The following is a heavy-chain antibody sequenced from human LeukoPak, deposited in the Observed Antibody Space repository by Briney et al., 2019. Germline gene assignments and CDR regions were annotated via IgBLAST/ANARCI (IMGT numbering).Heavy chain of an antibody. J-gene: IGHJ4*02. V-gene: IGHV4-4*07. D-gene: IGHD1-26*01. CDR2: IYASGST. CDR3: ARGSYSTYYFDY. Sequence: SETLSLTCTVSGGSISSYYGSWLRQPAGKELEWIGRIYASGSTNYNPSLKSRVSMSVDTSKNQFSLKLSSVTAADTAVYYCARGSYSTYYFDYWGQGTLVTVSS. CDR1: GGSISSYY.